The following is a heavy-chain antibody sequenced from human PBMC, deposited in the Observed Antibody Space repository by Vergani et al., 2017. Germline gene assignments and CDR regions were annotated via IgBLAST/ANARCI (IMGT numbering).Heavy chain of an antibody. CDR1: GGTFSSYT. Sequence: QVQLVQSGAEVKKPGSSVKVSCKASGGTFSSYTISWVRQAPGQGLEWMGRIIPILGIANYAQKFQGRVTLTADKSTSTAYMELSSLRSEDTAVYYCARDGGYSYGYRNYYYGMDVWGQGTTVTVSS. J-gene: IGHJ6*02. D-gene: IGHD5-18*01. CDR3: ARDGGYSYGYRNYYYGMDV. V-gene: IGHV1-69*08. CDR2: IIPILGIA.